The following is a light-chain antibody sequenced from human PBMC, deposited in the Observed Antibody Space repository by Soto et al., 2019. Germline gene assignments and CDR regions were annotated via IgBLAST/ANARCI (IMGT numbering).Light chain of an antibody. V-gene: IGLV2-8*01. CDR2: ELS. CDR3: SSHAGSNNFVV. CDR1: SSDIGGYNY. J-gene: IGLJ2*01. Sequence: QSDRTQAASASGAPGEAGSISCTGTSSDIGGYNYVSWYQQHPGKAPKLMIYELSKRPSGVPDRFSGSKSGNTASLTVSGLQAEDEADYYCSSHAGSNNFVVFGGGTKVTVL.